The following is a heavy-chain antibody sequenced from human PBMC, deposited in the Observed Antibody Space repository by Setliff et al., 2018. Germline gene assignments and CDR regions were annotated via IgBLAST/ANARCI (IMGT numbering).Heavy chain of an antibody. CDR1: GGSLNGYS. D-gene: IGHD3-16*02. CDR3: ATETVTFGGIIVRGYSDV. V-gene: IGHV1-69*06. J-gene: IGHJ3*01. CDR2: IILIFGTP. Sequence: SVKVSCKASGGSLNGYSVSWVRQAPGQGLEFLGRIILIFGTPNYAQKFQDRVTIGADKSTSTAYMEMSSLNFEDTAVYYCATETVTFGGIIVRGYSDVWGQGTMVTVSS.